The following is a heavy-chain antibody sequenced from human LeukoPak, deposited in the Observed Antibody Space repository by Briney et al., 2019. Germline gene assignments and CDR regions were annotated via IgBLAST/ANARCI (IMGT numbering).Heavy chain of an antibody. CDR1: GYTFTSYD. D-gene: IGHD1-1*01. CDR3: ARDLRYNWNPDEGDAFDI. Sequence: ASVKVSCKASGYTFTSYDINWVRQATGQGLEWMGWMDPNSGNTGYAQKFQGRVTMTRNTSISTAYMELSSLRSEDTAVYYCARDLRYNWNPDEGDAFDIWGQGTMVTVSS. V-gene: IGHV1-8*01. J-gene: IGHJ3*02. CDR2: MDPNSGNT.